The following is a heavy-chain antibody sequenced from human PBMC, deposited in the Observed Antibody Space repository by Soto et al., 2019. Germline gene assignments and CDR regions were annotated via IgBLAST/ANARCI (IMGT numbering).Heavy chain of an antibody. CDR2: IYYSGST. V-gene: IGHV4-59*01. J-gene: IGHJ6*02. CDR3: ARGGYDFWSGYYLSYYYGMDV. CDR1: GGSISSYY. D-gene: IGHD3-3*01. Sequence: PSETLSLTCTVSGGSISSYYWSWIRQPPGKGLEWIGYIYYSGSTNYNPSLKSRVTISVDTSKNQFYLKLSSVTAADTAVYYCARGGYDFWSGYYLSYYYGMDVWGQGTTVTVSS.